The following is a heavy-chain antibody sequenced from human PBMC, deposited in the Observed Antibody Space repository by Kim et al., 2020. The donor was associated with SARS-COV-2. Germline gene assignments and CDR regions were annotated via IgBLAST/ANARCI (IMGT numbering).Heavy chain of an antibody. J-gene: IGHJ4*02. Sequence: GGSLRLSCAASGFTFSTYGMHWVRQAPGKGLEWVSAITCDGSNTYYADSVKGRFTISRDNSKNTLYLQMNSLRAEDTAVYYCARVGYGDYGGYFDYWGQGTLVTVSS. V-gene: IGHV3-30*03. D-gene: IGHD4-17*01. CDR3: ARVGYGDYGGYFDY. CDR1: GFTFSTYG. CDR2: ITCDGSNT.